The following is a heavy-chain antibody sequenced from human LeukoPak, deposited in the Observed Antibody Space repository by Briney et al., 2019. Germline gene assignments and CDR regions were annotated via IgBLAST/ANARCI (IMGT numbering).Heavy chain of an antibody. V-gene: IGHV4-59*01. J-gene: IGHJ4*02. Sequence: PSETLSLTCTVSGGSISSYYWSWIRQPPEKGLEWIGYIYYSGSTNYNPSLKSRVTISVDTSKNQFSLKLSSVTAADTAVYYCAREEGPGYSSGWYYFDYWGQGTLVTVSS. CDR3: AREEGPGYSSGWYYFDY. CDR2: IYYSGST. CDR1: GGSISSYY. D-gene: IGHD6-19*01.